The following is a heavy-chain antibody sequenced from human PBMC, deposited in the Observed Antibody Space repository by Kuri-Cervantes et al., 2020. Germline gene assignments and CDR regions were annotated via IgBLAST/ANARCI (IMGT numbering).Heavy chain of an antibody. V-gene: IGHV3-9*01. D-gene: IGHD4-23*01. CDR3: AKLGNGFDY. Sequence: GGSLRLSCAASGFTFDDYAMHWVRQAPGKGLEWVSGISWNSGSIGYADSVKGRFTISRDNAKNSLYLQMNSLRAEDTALYYCAKLGNGFDYWGQGTLVT. J-gene: IGHJ4*02. CDR1: GFTFDDYA. CDR2: ISWNSGSI.